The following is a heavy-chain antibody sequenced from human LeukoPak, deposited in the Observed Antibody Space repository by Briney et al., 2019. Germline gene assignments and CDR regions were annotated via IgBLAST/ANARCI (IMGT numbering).Heavy chain of an antibody. CDR1: GFTVSSNY. CDR2: IYSGGST. D-gene: IGHD6-6*01. CDR3: ARDRLYSSSSEDY. J-gene: IGHJ4*02. V-gene: IGHV3-53*01. Sequence: GGSLRLSCAASGFTVSSNYMSWVRQAPGKWLEWVSVIYSGGSTYYADSVKGRFTISRDNSKNTLYLQMNSLRAEDTAVYYCARDRLYSSSSEDYWGQGTLVTVSS.